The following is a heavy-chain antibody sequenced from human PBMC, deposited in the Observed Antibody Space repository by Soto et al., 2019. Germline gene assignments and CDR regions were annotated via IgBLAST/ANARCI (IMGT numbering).Heavy chain of an antibody. J-gene: IGHJ1*01. CDR2: ISTDGGRQ. V-gene: IGHV3-30-3*01. Sequence: VAGISTDGGRQHYADSVKGRFTISRDNSKNTLFVQMDSLRPEDTAVYYCAREDGSSGRAGTFQHWGQGSLVTVSS. CDR3: AREDGSSGRAGTFQH. D-gene: IGHD3-22*01.